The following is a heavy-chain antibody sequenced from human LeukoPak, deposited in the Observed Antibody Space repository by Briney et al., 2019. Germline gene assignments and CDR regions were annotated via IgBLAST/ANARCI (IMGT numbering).Heavy chain of an antibody. D-gene: IGHD3-9*01. CDR3: ARDGYYYDVLTGSGLAAFDL. CDR1: GDSLSSGGYY. Sequence: PSQTLSLTCTVSGDSLSSGGYYWSWIRQRPGKGLEWIGNIHFRGSTFYNPSLKSRVTISVDTSKSQFSLGLSSVTAADTAVYYCARDGYYYDVLTGSGLAAFDLWGQGTMVTVSS. CDR2: IHFRGST. V-gene: IGHV4-31*03. J-gene: IGHJ3*01.